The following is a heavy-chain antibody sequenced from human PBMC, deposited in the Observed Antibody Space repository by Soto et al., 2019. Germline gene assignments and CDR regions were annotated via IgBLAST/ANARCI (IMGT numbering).Heavy chain of an antibody. CDR3: ARYRREAVAGYTLDN. J-gene: IGHJ4*02. D-gene: IGHD6-13*01. CDR1: GGSISSNY. Sequence: SETLSLTCTVSGGSISSNYWTWIQQPPGKGLEWIGYVYNSGSTNYNPSLKSRVTISEDASKSQFSLKVNSMTAADTAVYYCARYRREAVAGYTLDNWGQGILVTVS. CDR2: VYNSGST. V-gene: IGHV4-59*01.